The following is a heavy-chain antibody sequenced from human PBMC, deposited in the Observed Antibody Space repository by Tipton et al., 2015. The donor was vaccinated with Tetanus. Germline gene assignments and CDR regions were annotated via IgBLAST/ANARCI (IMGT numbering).Heavy chain of an antibody. D-gene: IGHD2-15*01. J-gene: IGHJ5*02. CDR3: ARQADNWFDP. V-gene: IGHV4-39*01. CDR1: GGSLFSGSFY. CDR2: IYYNGNT. Sequence: TLSLTCSVSGGSLFSGSFYWAWIRQPPGKGLEWIGNIYYNGNTYYLSSLETRATISADTSKNQFSLRLTSVTAADTADYYCARQADNWFDPWGQGTLVTVSS.